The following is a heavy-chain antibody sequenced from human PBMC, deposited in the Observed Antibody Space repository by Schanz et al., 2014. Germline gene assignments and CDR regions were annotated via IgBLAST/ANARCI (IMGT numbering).Heavy chain of an antibody. CDR1: GFTFSRNA. J-gene: IGHJ5*02. Sequence: EVQLVESGGGLVQPGGSLRLSCAASGFTFSRNAINWVRQAPGRGLEWVSTIDTAGSYTSYVDSVKGRFTISRDNAKNTLYLQMSRLRVEDTAVYYCVRWGASWGQGTLVTVSS. V-gene: IGHV3-74*02. CDR3: VRWGAS. D-gene: IGHD3-16*01. CDR2: IDTAGSYT.